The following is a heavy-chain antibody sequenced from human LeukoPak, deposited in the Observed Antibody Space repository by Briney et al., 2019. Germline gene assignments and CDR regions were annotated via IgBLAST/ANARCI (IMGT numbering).Heavy chain of an antibody. CDR1: GGSISSGGYY. Sequence: LSLTCTVSGGSISSGGYYWSWIRQHPGKGLEWIGYIYYSGSTYSNPSLKSRVTISVDTSKNQSSLKLSSVTAADTAVYYCARESRYSYGLYYYYGMDVWGQGTTVTVSS. J-gene: IGHJ6*02. V-gene: IGHV4-31*03. CDR2: IYYSGST. CDR3: ARESRYSYGLYYYYGMDV. D-gene: IGHD5-18*01.